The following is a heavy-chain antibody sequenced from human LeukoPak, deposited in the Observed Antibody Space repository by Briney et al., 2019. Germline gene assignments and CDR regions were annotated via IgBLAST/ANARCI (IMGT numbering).Heavy chain of an antibody. D-gene: IGHD6-13*01. Sequence: SVKVSCKASGGTFSSYAISWVRQAPGQGLEWMGGIIPIFGTANYAQKFQGRVTITADKSTSTAYMELSSLRSEDTAVYYCASSAAAAGKSDYWGQGTLVTVSS. J-gene: IGHJ4*02. V-gene: IGHV1-69*06. CDR3: ASSAAAAGKSDY. CDR2: IIPIFGTA. CDR1: GGTFSSYA.